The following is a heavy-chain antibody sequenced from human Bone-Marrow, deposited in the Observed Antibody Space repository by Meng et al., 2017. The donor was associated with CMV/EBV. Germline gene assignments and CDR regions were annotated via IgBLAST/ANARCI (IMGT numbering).Heavy chain of an antibody. CDR2: IYSGGST. CDR1: GFTVSSNY. CDR3: ARAYYDFWSGYPPPPRGMDV. J-gene: IGHJ6*02. D-gene: IGHD3-3*01. V-gene: IGHV3-66*02. Sequence: GESLKISCAASGFTVSSNYMSWVRQAPGKGLECVSVIYSGGSTYYADSAKGRFTISRDNSKNTLYLQMNSLRAEDTAVYYCARAYYDFWSGYPPPPRGMDVWGQGTTVTVSS.